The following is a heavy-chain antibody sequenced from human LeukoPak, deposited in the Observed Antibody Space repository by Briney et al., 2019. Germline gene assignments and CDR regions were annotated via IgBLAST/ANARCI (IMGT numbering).Heavy chain of an antibody. CDR2: IYYSGST. V-gene: IGHV4-61*01. J-gene: IGHJ4*02. CDR3: AREAHSSSYFDY. D-gene: IGHD6-6*01. CDR1: GGSISSGSYY. Sequence: SETLSLTCTVSGGSISSGSYYWSWIRQPPGKGLEWIGYIYYSGSTNYNPSLKSRVTISVDTSKNQFSLKLSSVTAADTAVYYCAREAHSSSYFDYWGQGTLVTVSS.